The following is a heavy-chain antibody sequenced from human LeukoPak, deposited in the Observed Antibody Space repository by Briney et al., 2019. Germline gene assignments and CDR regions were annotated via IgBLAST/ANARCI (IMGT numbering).Heavy chain of an antibody. V-gene: IGHV3-30-3*01. Sequence: GRSLRLSCAASGFTFSSYAMHWVRQAPGKGLEWVAVISYDGSNKYYADSVKGRFTISRDNSKNTLYLQMNSLRAEDTAVYYCARGESAYYYYGMDVWGQGTTVTVSS. J-gene: IGHJ6*02. CDR3: ARGESAYYYYGMDV. CDR1: GFTFSSYA. CDR2: ISYDGSNK.